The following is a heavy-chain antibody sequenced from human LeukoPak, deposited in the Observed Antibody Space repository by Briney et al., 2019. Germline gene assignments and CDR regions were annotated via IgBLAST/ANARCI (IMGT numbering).Heavy chain of an antibody. D-gene: IGHD3-10*01. V-gene: IGHV3-64*01. Sequence: GGSLRLSCAASGFTFSSYAMSGVRQAPGKGLEYVSAISNNGVRIYYANSVRGRFSISRDNSKNTLSLQMGSLRPEDMAVYYCARDLSGGGLDYWGQGALVTVSS. CDR2: ISNNGVRI. CDR1: GFTFSSYA. J-gene: IGHJ4*02. CDR3: ARDLSGGGLDY.